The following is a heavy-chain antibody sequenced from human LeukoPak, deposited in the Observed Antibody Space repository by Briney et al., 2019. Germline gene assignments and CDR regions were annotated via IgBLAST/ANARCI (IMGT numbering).Heavy chain of an antibody. D-gene: IGHD2-15*01. Sequence: SETLFLTCAVSGYSISSGYYWGWIRQPPGKGLEWIGSIYHSGSTYYNPSLKSRVTISVDTSKNQFSLKLSSVTAADTAVYYCARHYRHCSGGSCSGGFDYWGQGTLVTVSS. CDR2: IYHSGST. V-gene: IGHV4-38-2*01. J-gene: IGHJ4*02. CDR3: ARHYRHCSGGSCSGGFDY. CDR1: GYSISSGYY.